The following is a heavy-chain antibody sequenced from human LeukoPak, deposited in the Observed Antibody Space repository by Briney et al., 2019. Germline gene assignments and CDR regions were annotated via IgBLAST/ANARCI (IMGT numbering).Heavy chain of an antibody. D-gene: IGHD2-2*01. CDR3: ARGLDCRSTSCYLDN. Sequence: PGGSLRLSCAASGFTFTTSWMTWVSQAPGKGMEWVANIKQDGRAKFYVASVKGRFTISRDNAKIPLDLQINGLGAEDTAVYYGARGLDCRSTSCYLDNWGQGTLVTVST. CDR2: IKQDGRAK. V-gene: IGHV3-7*01. J-gene: IGHJ4*02. CDR1: GFTFTTSW.